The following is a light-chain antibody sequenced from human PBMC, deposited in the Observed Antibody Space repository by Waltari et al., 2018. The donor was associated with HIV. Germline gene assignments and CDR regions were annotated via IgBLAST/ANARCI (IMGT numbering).Light chain of an antibody. CDR2: DVN. Sequence: QSALTQPRSVSGSPGQSVTISCTGTTNDVGGYKYLSWSQQYPGKAPKLMIYDVNKRPSGVPDRFSGSKSGNTASLTISGLQAEDEADYYCCSYAGTSTRVFGGGTKLTVL. J-gene: IGLJ2*01. CDR1: TNDVGGYKY. CDR3: CSYAGTSTRV. V-gene: IGLV2-11*01.